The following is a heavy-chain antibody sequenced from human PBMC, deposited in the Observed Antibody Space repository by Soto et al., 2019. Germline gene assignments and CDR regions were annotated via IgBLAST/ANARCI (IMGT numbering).Heavy chain of an antibody. V-gene: IGHV3-23*01. CDR2: ISGSGGST. CDR1: GFTYSSVA. Sequence: GGCMRLSCAACGFTYSSVANSWVHQAPGKGLEWVSAISGSGGSTDYADSVKGRFTISRDNAKNTLYLQMNCLRAEDTAVYYCTKSGWYYPGGFDYWGQGTLVTVSS. CDR3: TKSGWYYPGGFDY. J-gene: IGHJ4*02. D-gene: IGHD6-19*01.